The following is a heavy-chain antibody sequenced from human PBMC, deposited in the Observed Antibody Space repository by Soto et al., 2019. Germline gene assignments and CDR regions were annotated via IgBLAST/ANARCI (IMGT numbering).Heavy chain of an antibody. V-gene: IGHV1-2*02. CDR3: AREYYYDSSVAY. Sequence: ASVKVSCKASGYIFTGYYMHWVRQAPGQGLEWMGWINPNSGGTNYAQKFQGRVTMTRDTSISTAYMELSRLRSDDTAVYYCAREYYYDSSVAYWGQGTLVTVSS. J-gene: IGHJ4*02. D-gene: IGHD3-22*01. CDR1: GYIFTGYY. CDR2: INPNSGGT.